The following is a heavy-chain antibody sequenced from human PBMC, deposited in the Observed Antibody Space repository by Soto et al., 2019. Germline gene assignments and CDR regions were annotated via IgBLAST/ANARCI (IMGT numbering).Heavy chain of an antibody. Sequence: PGESLKISCQGSGYSFANYWIAWVRQMPGKGLEWVGVIYPGDSDTRYSPSFRGQVTISADKSISHVYLQWSSLKASDTAMYYCARNRLRQYYYRMDVWGQGTLVTVSS. CDR2: IYPGDSDT. J-gene: IGHJ6*02. D-gene: IGHD3-10*01. CDR1: GYSFANYW. CDR3: ARNRLRQYYYRMDV. V-gene: IGHV5-51*01.